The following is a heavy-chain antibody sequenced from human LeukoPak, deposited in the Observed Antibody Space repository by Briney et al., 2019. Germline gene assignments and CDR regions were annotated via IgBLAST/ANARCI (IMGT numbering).Heavy chain of an antibody. CDR2: IYYSGST. V-gene: IGHV4-39*01. J-gene: IGHJ4*02. Sequence: PSETLSLTCTVSGGSISSSSYYWGWIRQPPGKGLEWIGNIYYSGSTYFNPSLKSRVTISVDTSKNQFSLKLGSVTAADTAAYYCARVRGAILGNFDYWGQGTLVTVSS. CDR3: ARVRGAILGNFDY. D-gene: IGHD3-10*01. CDR1: GGSISSSSYY.